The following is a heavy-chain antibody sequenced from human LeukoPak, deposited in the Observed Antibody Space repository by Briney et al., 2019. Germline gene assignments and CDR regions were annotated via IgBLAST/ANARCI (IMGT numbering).Heavy chain of an antibody. CDR2: INPNSGGT. CDR1: GYTFTGYY. D-gene: IGHD3-3*01. Sequence: ASMKVSCKASGYTFTGYYMHWVRQAPGQGLEWMGWINPNSGGTNYAQKFQGRVTMTRDTSISTAYMELSRLRSDDTAVYYCALYDFWSGYYTFDYWGQGTLVTVSS. CDR3: ALYDFWSGYYTFDY. V-gene: IGHV1-2*02. J-gene: IGHJ4*02.